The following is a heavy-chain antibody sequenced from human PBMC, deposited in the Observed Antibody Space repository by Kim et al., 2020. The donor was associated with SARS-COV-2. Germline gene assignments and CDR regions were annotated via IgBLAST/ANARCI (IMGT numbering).Heavy chain of an antibody. CDR2: ISYSGSDI. Sequence: GSLRLSCAASGFTFSDYYMGWVRQAPGKGLEWISYISYSGSDIHYADSVKGRFTISRDIAKNSLYLQMNSLRAEDTAVYFCAKDIEAPGLFFDSWGQGTLVTVSS. V-gene: IGHV3-11*01. D-gene: IGHD6-13*01. J-gene: IGHJ4*02. CDR3: AKDIEAPGLFFDS. CDR1: GFTFSDYY.